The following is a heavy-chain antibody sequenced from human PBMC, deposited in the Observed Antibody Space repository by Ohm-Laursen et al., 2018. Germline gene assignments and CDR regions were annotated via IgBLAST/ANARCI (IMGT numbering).Heavy chain of an antibody. CDR3: ARILGYCSSTSCYYYGMDV. Sequence: ASVKVSCKASGHTFTGYYMHWVRQAPGQGLEWMGWINPNSGGTNYAQKFQGRVTMTRDTSISTAYMELSRLRSDDTAVYYCARILGYCSSTSCYYYGMDVWGQGTTVTVSS. V-gene: IGHV1-2*02. J-gene: IGHJ6*02. CDR2: INPNSGGT. CDR1: GHTFTGYY. D-gene: IGHD2-2*01.